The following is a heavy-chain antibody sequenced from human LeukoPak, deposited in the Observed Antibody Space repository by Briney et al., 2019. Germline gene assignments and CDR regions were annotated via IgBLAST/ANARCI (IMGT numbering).Heavy chain of an antibody. J-gene: IGHJ5*02. D-gene: IGHD2-15*01. CDR2: INTNTGNP. CDR3: ARDIVVVVAAGTYNWFDP. V-gene: IGHV7-4-1*02. Sequence: ASVKVSCKASGYTFTSYAMNWVRQAPGQGLEWMGRINTNTGNPTYAQGFTGRFVFSLDTSVSTAYLQISSLKAGDTAVYYCARDIVVVVAAGTYNWFDPWGQGTLVTVSS. CDR1: GYTFTSYA.